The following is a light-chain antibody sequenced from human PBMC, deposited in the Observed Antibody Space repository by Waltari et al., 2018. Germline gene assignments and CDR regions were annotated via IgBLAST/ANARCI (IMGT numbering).Light chain of an antibody. J-gene: IGLJ1*01. V-gene: IGLV1-47*01. CDR3: AAWDGSLSGYV. CDR1: YSNVGNDN. CDR2: NND. Sequence: QSVLTQPPSASATPGQRVTISCSGSYSNVGNDNVYWYQQLPGTAPRLLIYNNDVLPSGVSDRFSGSKSGTSAFLAISGLRSEDEADYYCAAWDGSLSGYVFGIGTKVTVL.